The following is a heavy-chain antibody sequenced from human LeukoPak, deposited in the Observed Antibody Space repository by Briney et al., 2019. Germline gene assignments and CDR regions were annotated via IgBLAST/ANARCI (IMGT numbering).Heavy chain of an antibody. D-gene: IGHD3-10*01. CDR1: GFTFNTYS. V-gene: IGHV3-23*01. CDR2: ISGSGGST. J-gene: IGHJ4*02. CDR3: AKNRGTLGYYGSGSYCDGFDS. Sequence: PGGSLRLSCAASGFTFNTYSMSWVRQAPGKGLDWVSAISGSGGSTYYADSVKGRFTISRDNSKNTLYLQMNSLRAEDTAVYYCAKNRGTLGYYGSGSYCDGFDSWGQGTLVTVSS.